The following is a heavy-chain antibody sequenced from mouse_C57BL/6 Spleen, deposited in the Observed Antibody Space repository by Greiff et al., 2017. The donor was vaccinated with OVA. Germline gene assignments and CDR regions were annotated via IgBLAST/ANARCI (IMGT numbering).Heavy chain of an antibody. CDR2: ISYDGSN. D-gene: IGHD1-1*01. V-gene: IGHV3-6*01. CDR1: GYSITSGYY. J-gene: IGHJ2*01. CDR3: AREGDGNDY. Sequence: DVQLVESGPGLVKPSQSLSLTCSVTGYSITSGYYWNWIRQFPGNKLEWMGYISYDGSNNYNPSLKNRISITRDTSKNQFFLKLNSVTTEDTATYYCAREGDGNDYWGQGTTLTVSS.